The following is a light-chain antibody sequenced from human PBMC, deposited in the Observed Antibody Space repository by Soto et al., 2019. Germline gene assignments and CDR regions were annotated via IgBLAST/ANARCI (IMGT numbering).Light chain of an antibody. V-gene: IGLV1-40*01. CDR2: GNN. Sequence: QAVVTQPPSVSGAPGQRVTISCTGSSSNIGAGYDVHWYQQLPGSAPKLLIYGNNYRPSGVPDRFSGSKSGTSASLAITGLQAEDEADYYRQSYDSSLSVVFGGGTKVTVL. J-gene: IGLJ2*01. CDR3: QSYDSSLSVV. CDR1: SSNIGAGYD.